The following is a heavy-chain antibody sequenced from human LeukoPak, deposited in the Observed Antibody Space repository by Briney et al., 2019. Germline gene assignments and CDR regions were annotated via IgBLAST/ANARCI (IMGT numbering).Heavy chain of an antibody. CDR1: GYSLTDYY. J-gene: IGHJ5*02. CDR2: ISPKSGVT. CDR3: ARGVAANGRGLDP. D-gene: IGHD2-15*01. Sequence: GASVKVSCTTSGYSLTDYYIHWVRQAPGPEFEWLGWISPKSGVTNYAQKFQDSVSLTRDTSIDTAYMELTSLRLDDTAIYYCARGVAANGRGLDPWGQGTLITVSS. V-gene: IGHV1-2*02.